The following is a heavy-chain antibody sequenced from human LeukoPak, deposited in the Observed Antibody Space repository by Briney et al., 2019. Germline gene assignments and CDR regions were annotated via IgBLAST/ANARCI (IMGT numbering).Heavy chain of an antibody. CDR3: TTALYQYCPNGVCHIDY. D-gene: IGHD2-8*01. J-gene: IGHJ4*02. V-gene: IGHV3-15*01. CDR2: IKSKTDGGTT. CDR1: GFTVSSNY. Sequence: PGGSLRLSCAASGFTVSSNYMTWVRQAPGKGLEWVGRIKSKTDGGTTDNAAPVKGKFTISRDDSKNTLYLQMNRLKTEDTAVYYCTTALYQYCPNGVCHIDYWGQGTLVTVSS.